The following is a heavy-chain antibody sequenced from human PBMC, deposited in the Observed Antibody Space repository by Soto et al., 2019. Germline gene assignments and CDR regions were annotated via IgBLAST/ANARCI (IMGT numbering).Heavy chain of an antibody. J-gene: IGHJ5*02. Sequence: SETLSLTCTVSGGSISSGDYYWSWIRQPPGKGLEWIGYIYYSGSTYYNPSLKSRVTISVDTSKNQFSLKLSSVTVADTAVYYCARENKQLWLNWFDPWGQGTLVTVSS. D-gene: IGHD5-18*01. CDR2: IYYSGST. CDR3: ARENKQLWLNWFDP. CDR1: GGSISSGDYY. V-gene: IGHV4-30-4*01.